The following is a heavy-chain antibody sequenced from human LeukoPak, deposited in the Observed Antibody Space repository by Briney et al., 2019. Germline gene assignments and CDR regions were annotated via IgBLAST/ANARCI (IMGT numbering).Heavy chain of an antibody. J-gene: IGHJ3*02. CDR1: GYTFTSYY. Sequence: ASVKVSCKAFGYTFTSYYMHWVRQAPGQGLEWMGIINPSGGGTSYAQKFQGRVTMTRDTSISTAYMELSRLRSDDTAVYYCARGHDAFDIWGQGTMVTVSS. CDR2: INPSGGGT. V-gene: IGHV1-46*01. CDR3: ARGHDAFDI.